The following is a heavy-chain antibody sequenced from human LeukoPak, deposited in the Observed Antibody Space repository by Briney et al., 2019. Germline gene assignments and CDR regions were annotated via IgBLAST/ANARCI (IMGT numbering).Heavy chain of an antibody. CDR3: TRGTVTTYYFDS. Sequence: SETLSLTCTVSGVSVTTYYWSWIRQPPGKGLGWIGYIHYSGTTNYNPSLKSRVTMSVDTSKDQFSLKLSSVTAADTAVYYCTRGTVTTYYFDSWGQGTLVTVSS. J-gene: IGHJ4*02. CDR2: IHYSGTT. D-gene: IGHD4-4*01. CDR1: GVSVTTYY. V-gene: IGHV4-59*08.